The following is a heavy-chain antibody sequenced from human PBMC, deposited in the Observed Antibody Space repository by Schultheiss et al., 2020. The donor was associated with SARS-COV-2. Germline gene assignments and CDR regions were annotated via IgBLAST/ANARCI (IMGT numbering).Heavy chain of an antibody. J-gene: IGHJ5*02. D-gene: IGHD6-13*01. Sequence: GGSLRLSCAASGFTFSDYYMSWIRQAPGKGLEWVSYISSSGSTIYYADSVKGRFTISRDNAKNSLYLQMNSLRAEDTAVYYCARTGTAADPNWFDPWGQGTLVTVSS. CDR2: ISSSGSTI. CDR1: GFTFSDYY. CDR3: ARTGTAADPNWFDP. V-gene: IGHV3-11*01.